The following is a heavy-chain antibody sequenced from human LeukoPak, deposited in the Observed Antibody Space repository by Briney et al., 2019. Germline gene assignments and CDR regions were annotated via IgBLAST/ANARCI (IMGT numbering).Heavy chain of an antibody. CDR3: ARMVIRAYCSGGGCYEHAFAI. CDR2: IYYSGSS. J-gene: IGHJ3*02. CDR1: GGSISSFY. Sequence: SETLTLTCTVSGGSISSFYWSWIRQHPEKGLEWIGYIYYSGSSNYNPSLKSRVTISVGTSKNQFSLKLRSVTAADTAVYYCARMVIRAYCSGGGCYEHAFAIWGQGTMVTVSS. D-gene: IGHD2-15*01. V-gene: IGHV4-59*08.